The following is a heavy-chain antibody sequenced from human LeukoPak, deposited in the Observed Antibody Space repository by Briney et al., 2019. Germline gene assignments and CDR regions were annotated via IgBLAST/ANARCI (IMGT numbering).Heavy chain of an antibody. D-gene: IGHD3-10*01. CDR3: ARSRPLRGVTVDY. J-gene: IGHJ4*02. CDR2: ISDSATTI. CDR1: GFTLSSYS. Sequence: GGSLRLSCAASGFTLSSYSMNWVRQAPGKGLEWVSFISDSATTIYYVDSVKGRFTISRDNAKNSLYLQMNNLRDEDTAVYYCARSRPLRGVTVDYWGQGTLVTVSS. V-gene: IGHV3-48*02.